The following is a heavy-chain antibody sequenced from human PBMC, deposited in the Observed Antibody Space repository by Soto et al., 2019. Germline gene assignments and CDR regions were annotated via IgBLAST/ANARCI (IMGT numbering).Heavy chain of an antibody. Sequence: SETLSLTCTVSGGSISSGDYYWSWIRQPPGKGLEWIGYIYYSGSIYYNPSLKSRVTISVDTSKNQFSLKLSSVTAADTAVYYCARVTIVCHYCSSTTPRQYWFDPWGQGTLVTVSS. CDR1: GGSISSGDYY. D-gene: IGHD2-2*01. CDR3: ARVTIVCHYCSSTTPRQYWFDP. CDR2: IYYSGSI. J-gene: IGHJ5*02. V-gene: IGHV4-30-4*01.